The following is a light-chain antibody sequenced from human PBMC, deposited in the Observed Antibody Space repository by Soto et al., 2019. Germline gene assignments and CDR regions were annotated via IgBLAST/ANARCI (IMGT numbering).Light chain of an antibody. Sequence: EIVMTQSPATLSVSPGDTATLSCRASQSLRSNLAWYQHKPGQAPRLLVFGASTRATGIPARFSGSGSGTEFTLTISSLQSEDSAVYYCQQYNYWFTFGGGTKVEIK. CDR2: GAS. CDR1: QSLRSN. V-gene: IGKV3-15*01. J-gene: IGKJ4*01. CDR3: QQYNYWFT.